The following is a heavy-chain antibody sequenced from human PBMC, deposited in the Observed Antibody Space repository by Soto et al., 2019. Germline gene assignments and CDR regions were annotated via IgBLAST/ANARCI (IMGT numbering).Heavy chain of an antibody. CDR3: ARVEGSDSSPGD. Sequence: ASVKVSCKTSGYSFTAYYVHWVRQAPGQGLEWIGWVYPRRGDTKYAQKFQGRVTMTRDTSITTAYMELSRLRPDDTAIYYCARVEGSDSSPGDWGQGTLVTVSS. CDR1: GYSFTAYY. CDR2: VYPRRGDT. V-gene: IGHV1-2*02. J-gene: IGHJ1*01. D-gene: IGHD6-6*01.